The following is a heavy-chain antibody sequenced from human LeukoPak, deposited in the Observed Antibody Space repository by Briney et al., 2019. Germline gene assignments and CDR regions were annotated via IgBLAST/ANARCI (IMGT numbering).Heavy chain of an antibody. D-gene: IGHD5-12*01. V-gene: IGHV1-2*02. Sequence: GASVKVSCKASGYTFTGYYMHWVRQAPGQGLEWMGWINPNSGGTNYAQKFQGRVTMTRDTSISTAYMELSRLRSDDTAVYYCARRERRGYSGYDTYYFDYWGQGTLVTVSS. CDR2: INPNSGGT. CDR1: GYTFTGYY. J-gene: IGHJ4*02. CDR3: ARRERRGYSGYDTYYFDY.